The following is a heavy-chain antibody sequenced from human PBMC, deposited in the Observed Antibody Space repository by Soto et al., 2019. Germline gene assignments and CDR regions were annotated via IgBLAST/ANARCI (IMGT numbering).Heavy chain of an antibody. J-gene: IGHJ6*02. Sequence: EASVKVSCKASGGTFSSYAISWVRQAPGQGLEWMGGIIPIFGTANYAQKFQGRVTITADESTSTAYMELSSLRSEDTAVYYCARDLSRKRWLQPRGYYYGMDVWGQGTTVTVSS. D-gene: IGHD5-12*01. CDR3: ARDLSRKRWLQPRGYYYGMDV. CDR1: GGTFSSYA. CDR2: IIPIFGTA. V-gene: IGHV1-69*13.